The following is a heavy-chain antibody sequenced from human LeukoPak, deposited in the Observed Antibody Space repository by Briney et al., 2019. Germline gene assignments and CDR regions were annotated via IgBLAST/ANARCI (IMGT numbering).Heavy chain of an antibody. J-gene: IGHJ4*02. CDR1: RFTFSSYS. CDR3: AREVDYDYVWGSYPFDY. CDR2: ISSSSSTI. V-gene: IGHV3-48*02. D-gene: IGHD3-16*02. Sequence: PGGSLRLSCAASRFTFSSYSMNWVRQAPGKGLEWVSYISSSSSTIYYADSVKGRFTISRDNAKNSLYLQMNSLRDEDTAVYYCAREVDYDYVWGSYPFDYWGQGTLVTVSS.